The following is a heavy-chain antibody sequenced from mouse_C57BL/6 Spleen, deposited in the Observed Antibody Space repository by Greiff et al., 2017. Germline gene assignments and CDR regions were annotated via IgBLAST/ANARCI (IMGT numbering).Heavy chain of an antibody. CDR1: GYSITSDY. Sequence: EVKVVESGPGLAKPSQTLSLTCSVTGYSITSDYWNWIRKFPGNKLEYMGYISYSGSTYYNPSHKSRISITRDTSKNQYSLQLNSVTTEDTATYYGARETAYDYYFDYWGQGTTLTVSS. J-gene: IGHJ2*01. CDR3: ARETAYDYYFDY. V-gene: IGHV3-8*01. D-gene: IGHD3-2*01. CDR2: ISYSGST.